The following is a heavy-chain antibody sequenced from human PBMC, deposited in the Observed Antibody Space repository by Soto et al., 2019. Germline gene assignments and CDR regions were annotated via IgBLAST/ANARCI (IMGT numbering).Heavy chain of an antibody. CDR1: GFTFSDYA. CDR3: ASTDKLNPQLTGWANRFDY. J-gene: IGHJ4*01. CDR2: IGRSGDST. Sequence: EVQLLESGGGLVQPGGSLRLSCAASGFTFSDYAMTWVRQAPGKGLEWVSTIGRSGDSTYYRDSVKGRFTISRDNSKNTVYLQMNSLRAEDTAGYYCASTDKLNPQLTGWANRFDYWGQGTLVTVSS. D-gene: IGHD3-9*01. V-gene: IGHV3-23*01.